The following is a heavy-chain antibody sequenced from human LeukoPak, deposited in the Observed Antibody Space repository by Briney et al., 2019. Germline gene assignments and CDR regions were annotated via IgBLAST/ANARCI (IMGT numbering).Heavy chain of an antibody. CDR1: GGSFRGYY. CDR3: ARALRTYYYDSSANLDY. D-gene: IGHD3-22*01. CDR2: INHSGST. Sequence: PSETLSLTCAVYGGSFRGYYWSWIRQPPGRGREWIGEINHSGSTNYNPSLKSRVTISVDTSKNQFSLKLSSVTAADTAVYYCARALRTYYYDSSANLDYWGQGTLVTVSS. V-gene: IGHV4-34*01. J-gene: IGHJ4*02.